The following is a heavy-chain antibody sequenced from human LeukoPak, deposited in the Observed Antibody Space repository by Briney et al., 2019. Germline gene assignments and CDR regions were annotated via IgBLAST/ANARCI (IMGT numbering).Heavy chain of an antibody. V-gene: IGHV1-2*02. J-gene: IGHJ5*02. CDR2: INPNSGGT. CDR3: ARDGVLLWFGELFYNWFDP. CDR1: GYTFTGYY. Sequence: ASVKVSCKASGYTFTGYYMHWVRQAPGQGLEWMGWINPNSGGTNYAQKFQGRVTMTRDTSISTAYMELSRLRSDDTAVYYCARDGVLLWFGELFYNWFDPWGQGTLLTVSS. D-gene: IGHD3-10*01.